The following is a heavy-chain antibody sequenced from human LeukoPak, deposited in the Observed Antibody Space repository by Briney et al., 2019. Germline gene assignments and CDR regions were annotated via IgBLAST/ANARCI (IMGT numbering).Heavy chain of an antibody. CDR3: AKRVPYSSSSVYFDY. CDR2: ISDDGRNT. V-gene: IGHV3-23*01. Sequence: GGSLRLSCTASGFTFSTYGMNWVRQAPGKGLEWVSSISDDGRNTYYTDSVKGRFTVSRDNSKNTLYLQMNGLRADDTAVYYCAKRVPYSSSSVYFDYWGRGILVTVSS. J-gene: IGHJ4*02. D-gene: IGHD6-6*01. CDR1: GFTFSTYG.